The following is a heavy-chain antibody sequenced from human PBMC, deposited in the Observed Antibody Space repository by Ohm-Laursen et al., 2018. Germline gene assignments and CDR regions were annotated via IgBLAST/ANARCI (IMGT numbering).Heavy chain of an antibody. J-gene: IGHJ4*02. D-gene: IGHD4-23*01. Sequence: GASVKVSCNASGGTFSSYAISWVRQAPGQGLEWMGRIIPILGTANYAQKFQGRVTITADKSTSTAYMELRSLRSEDTAVYYCARAYLRGSTVALFDYWGQGTLVTVSS. CDR2: IIPILGTA. CDR1: GGTFSSYA. CDR3: ARAYLRGSTVALFDY. V-gene: IGHV1-69*04.